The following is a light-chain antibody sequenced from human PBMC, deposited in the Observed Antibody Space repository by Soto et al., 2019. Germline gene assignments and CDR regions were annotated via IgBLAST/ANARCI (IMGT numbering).Light chain of an antibody. J-gene: IGKJ1*01. Sequence: DVVMTQSPLSLAVTLGQPASISCMPSQSLVHSDGNTYLNWLQQRPGQSPRRLFYQVSNRDSGVPDRFSGSGSGTDFTLEISRVEAEDVGVYYCMQALQSWTFGQGTKVDIK. V-gene: IGKV2-30*02. CDR3: MQALQSWT. CDR1: QSLVHSDGNTY. CDR2: QVS.